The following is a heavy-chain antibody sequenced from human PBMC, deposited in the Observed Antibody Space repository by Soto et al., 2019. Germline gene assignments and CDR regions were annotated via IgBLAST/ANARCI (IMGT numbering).Heavy chain of an antibody. CDR1: GYTFTSYG. CDR3: ARLGMRLWFGELLDYYYYGMDV. J-gene: IGHJ6*02. V-gene: IGHV1-18*01. D-gene: IGHD3-10*01. CDR2: ISAYNGNT. Sequence: ASVKVSCKASGYTFTSYGISWVRQAPGQGLEWMGWISAYNGNTNYAQKPQGRVTMTTDTSTSTAYMELRSLRSDDTAVYYCARLGMRLWFGELLDYYYYGMDVWGQGTTVTVSS.